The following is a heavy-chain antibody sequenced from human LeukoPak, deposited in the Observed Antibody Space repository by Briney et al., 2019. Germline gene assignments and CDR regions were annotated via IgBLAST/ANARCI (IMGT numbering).Heavy chain of an antibody. CDR3: ASYYASGVSAYNYYGMDV. CDR2: MSHNRGT. Sequence: SETLSLTCAVSGHSISTGYYWGWIRQPPGKGLEWIGSMSHNRGTYYNPSLKSRVTISMDTSKNQTSLRLTSVTAADTAVYYCASYYASGVSAYNYYGMDVWGEGTTVTVSS. J-gene: IGHJ6*04. D-gene: IGHD3-10*01. CDR1: GHSISTGYY. V-gene: IGHV4-38-2*01.